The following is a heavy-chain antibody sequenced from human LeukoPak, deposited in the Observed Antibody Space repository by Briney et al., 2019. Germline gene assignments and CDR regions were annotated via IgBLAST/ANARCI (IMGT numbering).Heavy chain of an antibody. CDR1: GYTFTSYG. CDR3: ARSIAVPSPFDP. V-gene: IGHV1-18*01. CDR2: ISAYNGST. D-gene: IGHD6-19*01. J-gene: IGHJ5*02. Sequence: ASVKVSCKASGYTFTSYGISWVRQAPGQGLEWMGWISAYNGSTNYAQKLQGRVTMTTDTSTSTAYMELRSLRSDDTAVYYCARSIAVPSPFDPWGQGTLVTVSS.